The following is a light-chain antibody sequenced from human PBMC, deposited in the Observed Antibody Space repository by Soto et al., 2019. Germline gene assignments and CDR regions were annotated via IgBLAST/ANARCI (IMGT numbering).Light chain of an antibody. CDR2: GND. CDR1: SFNIGAGYD. V-gene: IGLV1-40*01. J-gene: IGLJ1*01. Sequence: SVLTQSPSVSGAPGQRVTISCTGNSFNIGAGYDVHWYKQLPGTAPKVLIYGNDNRPLGVPDRFSGSKSGTSGSLVISGLQAEDEADYYCQSYDSSLSRFVFGSGTKV. CDR3: QSYDSSLSRFV.